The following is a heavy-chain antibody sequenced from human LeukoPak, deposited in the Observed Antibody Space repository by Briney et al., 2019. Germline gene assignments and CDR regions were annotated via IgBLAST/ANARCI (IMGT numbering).Heavy chain of an antibody. CDR1: GGSFSGYY. J-gene: IGHJ6*03. V-gene: IGHV4-34*01. CDR3: AREQLENYYYYYMDV. D-gene: IGHD1-1*01. CDR2: INHSGST. Sequence: SETLSLTCAVYGGSFSGYYWSWIRQPPGKGLEWIGEINHSGSTNYNPSLKSRVTISVDTSKNQFSLKLSSVTAADTAVYYCAREQLENYYYYYMDVWGKGTTVTVSS.